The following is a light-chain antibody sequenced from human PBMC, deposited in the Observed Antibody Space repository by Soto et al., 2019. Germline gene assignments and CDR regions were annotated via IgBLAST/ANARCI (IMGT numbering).Light chain of an antibody. V-gene: IGKV1-5*01. J-gene: IGKJ5*01. CDR3: QQYKSAT. CDR1: QSISDW. CDR2: GAS. Sequence: DIQMTQSPSTLSASVGDRVTITCRASQSISDWLAWYQQIPGKAPKLLIYGASILQSGGPSRFSGSGSGTEFTLTISSLQPDDFATYYCQQYKSATFGQGTRLEIK.